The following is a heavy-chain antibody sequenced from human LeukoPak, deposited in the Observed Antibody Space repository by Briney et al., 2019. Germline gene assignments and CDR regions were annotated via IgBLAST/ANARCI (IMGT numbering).Heavy chain of an antibody. CDR2: TRNKANSYTT. CDR3: ASLYGSGKRWVDP. J-gene: IGHJ5*02. CDR1: GGSISSYY. D-gene: IGHD3-10*01. V-gene: IGHV3-72*01. Sequence: LSLTCTVSGGSISSYYWSWIRQPPGKGLEWVGRTRNKANSYTTEYAASVKGRFTISRDDSKNSLYLQMNSLKTEDTAVYYCASLYGSGKRWVDPWGQGTLVTVSS.